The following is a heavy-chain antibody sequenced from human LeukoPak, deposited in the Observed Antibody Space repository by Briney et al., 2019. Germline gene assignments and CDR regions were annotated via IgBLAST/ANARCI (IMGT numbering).Heavy chain of an antibody. J-gene: IGHJ4*02. CDR1: GGSISSYY. CDR3: ARSQYYYDSSGYYPYFDY. V-gene: IGHV4-59*08. CDR2: IYYSGST. Sequence: SETLSLTCTVSGGSISSYYWSWIRQPPGKGLGWIGYIYYSGSTNYNPSLKSRVTISVDTSKNQFSLKLSSVTAADTAVYYCARSQYYYDSSGYYPYFDYWGQGTLVTVSS. D-gene: IGHD3-22*01.